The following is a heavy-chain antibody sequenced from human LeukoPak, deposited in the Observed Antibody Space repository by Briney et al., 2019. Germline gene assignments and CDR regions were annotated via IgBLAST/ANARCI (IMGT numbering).Heavy chain of an antibody. J-gene: IGHJ4*02. CDR1: GFTFSSYW. CDR3: ARDEIAVAVDC. D-gene: IGHD6-19*01. CDR2: IKQDGSEK. V-gene: IGHV3-7*03. Sequence: HPGGSLRLSCAASGFTFSSYWMSWVRQAPGKGLEWVANIKQDGSEKYYVVSVKGRFTISRDNAKNSLCLQMNSLRAEDTAVYYCARDEIAVAVDCWGQGTLVTVSS.